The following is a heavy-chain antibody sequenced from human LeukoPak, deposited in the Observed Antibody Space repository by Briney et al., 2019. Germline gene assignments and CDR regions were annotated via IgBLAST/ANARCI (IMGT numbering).Heavy chain of an antibody. V-gene: IGHV1-69*04. CDR2: IIPILGIA. J-gene: IGHJ4*02. Sequence: GASVKVSCKASGGTFSSYAISWVRQAPGQGLEWMGRIIPILGIANYARKFQGRVSITADKSTSTAYMELSSLRSEDTAVYYCARGARMVRGVLYYFDYWGQGTLVTVSS. CDR3: ARGARMVRGVLYYFDY. D-gene: IGHD3-10*01. CDR1: GGTFSSYA.